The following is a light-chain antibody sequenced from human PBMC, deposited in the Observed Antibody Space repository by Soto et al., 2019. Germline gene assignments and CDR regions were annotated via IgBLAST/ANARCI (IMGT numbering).Light chain of an antibody. CDR2: GAS. J-gene: IGKJ5*01. Sequence: EVVLTQSPVTLSMSPGDSATLSCRASQSVSDNFAWYHQKPGQAPRLLIYGASTRATGIPARFSGSGSGTEFTLTISRLQYEDFAVYYRQHYNDCPITFGQGTRLEIK. V-gene: IGKV3-15*01. CDR1: QSVSDN. CDR3: QHYNDCPIT.